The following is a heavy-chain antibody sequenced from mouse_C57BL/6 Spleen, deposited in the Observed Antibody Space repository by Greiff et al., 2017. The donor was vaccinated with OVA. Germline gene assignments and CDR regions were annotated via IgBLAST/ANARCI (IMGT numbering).Heavy chain of an antibody. CDR2: INPYNGGT. CDR1: GYTFTDYY. D-gene: IGHD2-5*01. V-gene: IGHV1-19*01. CDR3: ARSGSNYKGVFAY. J-gene: IGHJ3*01. Sequence: EVQLQQSGPVLVKPGASVKMSCKASGYTFTDYYMNWVKQSHGKSLEWIGVINPYNGGTSYNQKFKGKATLTVDKSSSTAYMELNSLTSEDSAVYYCARSGSNYKGVFAYWGQGTLVTVSA.